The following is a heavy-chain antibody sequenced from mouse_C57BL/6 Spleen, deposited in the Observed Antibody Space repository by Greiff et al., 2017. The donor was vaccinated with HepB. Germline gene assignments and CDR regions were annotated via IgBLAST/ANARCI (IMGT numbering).Heavy chain of an antibody. J-gene: IGHJ3*01. D-gene: IGHD2-5*01. V-gene: IGHV1-82*01. CDR1: GYAFSSSW. CDR3: ARESNSFAY. CDR2: IYPGDGDT. Sequence: VQLQQSGPELVKPGASVKISCKASGYAFSSSWMNWVKQRPGKGLEWIGRIYPGDGDTNYNGKFKGKATLTADKSSSTAYMQLSSLTSEDSAVYFCARESNSFAYWGQGTLVTVSA.